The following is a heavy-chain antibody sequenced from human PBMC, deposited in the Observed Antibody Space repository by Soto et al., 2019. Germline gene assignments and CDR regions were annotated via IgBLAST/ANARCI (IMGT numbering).Heavy chain of an antibody. CDR2: VSQDGSQS. D-gene: IGHD6-19*01. CDR3: VRDGSGGWHFYS. V-gene: IGHV3-7*01. J-gene: IGHJ4*02. CDR1: GFPFSSYR. Sequence: EVQLVESGGGLVQPGGSLRLSCVASGFPFSSYRMRWIRQAPGKGLEWVANVSQDGSQSYLVDSVQGRFFMSRDNAKNSLFLQMNSLRAEDTAVYYCVRDGSGGWHFYSWGQGTLVTVSS.